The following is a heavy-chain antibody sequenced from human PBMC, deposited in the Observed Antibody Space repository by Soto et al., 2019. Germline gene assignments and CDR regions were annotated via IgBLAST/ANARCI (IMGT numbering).Heavy chain of an antibody. CDR1: GATFTKYA. CDR3: ARDETVIRGVIKRGGGLDL. D-gene: IGHD3-10*01. J-gene: IGHJ6*02. V-gene: IGHV1-69*19. Sequence: DLEQSGAEVKMPGSSVTVSCKAYGATFTKYAFNWVRQAPGQGLEWMGGIIPLFGSTNYAERFQGRLTVTTNESTSTVFMELSSLTSDDTAIYYCARDETVIRGVIKRGGGLDLWGQGTTVIVSS. CDR2: IIPLFGST.